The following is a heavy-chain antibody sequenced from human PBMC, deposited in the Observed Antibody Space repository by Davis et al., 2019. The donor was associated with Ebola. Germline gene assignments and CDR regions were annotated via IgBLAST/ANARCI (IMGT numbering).Heavy chain of an antibody. J-gene: IGHJ4*02. CDR3: ARGGGSSSWYGY. CDR1: GFTVSSNY. D-gene: IGHD6-13*01. V-gene: IGHV3-66*01. Sequence: GESLKISCAASGFTVSSNYMSWVRQAPGKGLEWVSVIYSGGSTYYADSVKGRFTIPRDNSKNTLYLQMNSLRAEDTAVYYCARGGGSSSWYGYWGQGTLVTASS. CDR2: IYSGGST.